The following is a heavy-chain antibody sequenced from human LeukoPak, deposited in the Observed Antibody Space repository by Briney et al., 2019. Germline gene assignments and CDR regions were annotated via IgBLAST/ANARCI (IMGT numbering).Heavy chain of an antibody. Sequence: SETLSLTCAVYGGSFSGYYWSWIRQPPGKGLEWIGEINHSGSTNYNPSLKSRVTISVDTSKNQFSLKLSSVTAADTAVYYCARGGGANIVLMVYAPYYFDYWGQGTLVTVSP. CDR2: INHSGST. V-gene: IGHV4-34*01. D-gene: IGHD2-8*01. CDR1: GGSFSGYY. CDR3: ARGGGANIVLMVYAPYYFDY. J-gene: IGHJ4*02.